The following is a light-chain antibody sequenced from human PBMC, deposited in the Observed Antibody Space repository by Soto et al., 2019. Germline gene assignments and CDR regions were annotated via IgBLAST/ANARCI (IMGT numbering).Light chain of an antibody. CDR3: CSYAGSYVV. CDR2: DFT. J-gene: IGLJ2*01. V-gene: IGLV2-11*01. Sequence: QSALTQPRSVSGSPGQSVAISCTGTSSDVGGHSYVSWYQHHPGKAPKLIIYDFTKRPSGVPDRLSGSKSGNTASLTISGLQPEDEGDDYCCSYAGSYVVFGGGTKLTVL. CDR1: SSDVGGHSY.